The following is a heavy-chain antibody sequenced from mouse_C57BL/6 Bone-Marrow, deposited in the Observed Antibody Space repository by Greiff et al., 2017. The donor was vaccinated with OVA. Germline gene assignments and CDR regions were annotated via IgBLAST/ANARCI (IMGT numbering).Heavy chain of an antibody. Sequence: QVQLQQPGAELVKPGASVKMSCKASGYTFTSYWITWVKQRPGQGLEWIGDIYPGSGSTNYNEKFKSKATLTVDTSSSTAYMQLCSLTSEDSAVYYGARGGYSNYFYWYCDVWGTGTTVTVSS. CDR1: GYTFTSYW. CDR2: IYPGSGST. V-gene: IGHV1-55*01. D-gene: IGHD2-5*01. CDR3: ARGGYSNYFYWYCDV. J-gene: IGHJ1*03.